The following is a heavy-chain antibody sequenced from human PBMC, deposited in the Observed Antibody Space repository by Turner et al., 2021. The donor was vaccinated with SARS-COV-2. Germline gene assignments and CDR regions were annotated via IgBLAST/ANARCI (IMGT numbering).Heavy chain of an antibody. CDR2: MNPSSGNK. CDR1: GYTFTSYD. D-gene: IGHD5-18*01. J-gene: IGHJ4*02. V-gene: IGHV1-8*01. Sequence: HVQLVPSGAEVKNPGASVKVSCKASGYTFTSYDINWVRQATGQGLEWMGWMNPSSGNKGYAQKFQGRVTMTRNTSISTAYMELSSLRSEDTAVYYCAKTFTAMIRVDYWGQGTLVTVSS. CDR3: AKTFTAMIRVDY.